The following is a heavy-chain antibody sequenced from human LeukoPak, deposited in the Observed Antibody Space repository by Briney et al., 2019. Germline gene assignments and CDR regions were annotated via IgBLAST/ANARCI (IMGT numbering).Heavy chain of an antibody. CDR1: GFTFSSYW. J-gene: IGHJ4*02. CDR2: IKQDGSEK. V-gene: IGHV3-7*01. CDR3: ARLRGYSHGKLDY. D-gene: IGHD5-18*01. Sequence: GGSLRLSCAASGFTFSSYWMSWVRQAPGKGLEWVANIKQDGSEKYYVDSVKGRFTISRDNAKNSLYLQMNSLRAEDTAVYYCARLRGYSHGKLDYWGQGTLVTVSS.